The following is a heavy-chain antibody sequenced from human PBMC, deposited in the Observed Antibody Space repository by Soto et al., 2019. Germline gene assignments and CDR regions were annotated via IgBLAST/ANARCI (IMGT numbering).Heavy chain of an antibody. CDR1: GYTFSGYY. D-gene: IGHD6-19*01. J-gene: IGHJ5*02. Sequence: QEQLVQSGAEVKKPGASVKVSCKASGYTFSGYYIHWLRQAPGQGLEWMGWINPSGGGTTYAQKFQGRVTMTRDTSTSTVYMQLSSLRSEDTAVYYCARGAAVAGGHNCFDPWGQGTLVTVSS. CDR3: ARGAAVAGGHNCFDP. V-gene: IGHV1-46*01. CDR2: INPSGGGT.